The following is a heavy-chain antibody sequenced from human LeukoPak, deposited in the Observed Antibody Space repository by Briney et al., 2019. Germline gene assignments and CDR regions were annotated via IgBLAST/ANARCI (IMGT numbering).Heavy chain of an antibody. CDR1: GYTFTSYG. D-gene: IGHD6-19*01. J-gene: IGHJ6*03. CDR2: ISAYNGNT. CDR3: AREVFIAVAGTPSGYMDV. Sequence: ASVKVSCKASGYTFTSYGISWVRQAPGQGLEWMGWISAYNGNTNYAQKLQGRVTMTTDTSTSTAYMELRSLRSDDTAVYCCAREVFIAVAGTPSGYMDVWGKGTTVTVSS. V-gene: IGHV1-18*01.